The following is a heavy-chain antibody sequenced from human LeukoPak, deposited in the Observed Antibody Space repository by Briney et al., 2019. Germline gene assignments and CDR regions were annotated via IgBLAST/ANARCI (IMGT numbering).Heavy chain of an antibody. Sequence: PGGSLRLSCEASGFTFSSYAMSWVRQAPGKGLEWVSGIIDSGNITYYANSVKGRFTISRDNSKNTLYLQMNSMRVEDTAVYYCAKLGGQDVYNNYVGVWGKGTTVAVSS. CDR2: IIDSGNIT. CDR1: GFTFSSYA. J-gene: IGHJ6*03. CDR3: AKLGGQDVYNNYVGV. V-gene: IGHV3-23*01. D-gene: IGHD3-16*01.